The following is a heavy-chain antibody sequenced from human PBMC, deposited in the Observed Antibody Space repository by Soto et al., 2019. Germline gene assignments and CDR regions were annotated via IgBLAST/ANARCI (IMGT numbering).Heavy chain of an antibody. D-gene: IGHD3-10*01. CDR1: GGSISSYY. CDR2: IYYSGST. CDR3: ARDPGREYGSGRDYYYYMDV. V-gene: IGHV4-59*01. J-gene: IGHJ6*03. Sequence: SETLSLTCTVSGGSISSYYWSWIRQPPGKGLEWIGYIYYSGSTNYNPSLKSRVTISVDTSKNQFSLKLSSVTAADPAAYYCARDPGREYGSGRDYYYYMDVWGKGTTVTVSS.